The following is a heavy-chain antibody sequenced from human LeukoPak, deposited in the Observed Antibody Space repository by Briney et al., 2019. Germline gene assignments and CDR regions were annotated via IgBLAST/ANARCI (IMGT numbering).Heavy chain of an antibody. CDR3: ASLDCSSTRCSDY. Sequence: GGSLRLSCAVSGFTFSGYGMNLVRQAPGKGLEWVSYISSSSSTIYYADSVKGRFTISRDNVKNSLYLQMNSLRAEDTAVYYCASLDCSSTRCSDYWGQGTLVTVSS. CDR1: GFTFSGYG. D-gene: IGHD2-2*01. J-gene: IGHJ4*02. CDR2: ISSSSSTI. V-gene: IGHV3-48*01.